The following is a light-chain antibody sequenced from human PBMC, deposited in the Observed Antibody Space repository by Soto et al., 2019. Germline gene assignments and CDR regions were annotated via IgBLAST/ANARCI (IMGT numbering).Light chain of an antibody. Sequence: DIQMTQSPSSLSASVGDTVTITCRASRSITTYLNWYQQKPGKAPTLLIYAASSLQSGVPSRFSGSGSGTNFTLTISSLQPEDFSTYYCQQSYSAPPWTFGQGNKLEIK. CDR3: QQSYSAPPWT. V-gene: IGKV1-39*01. CDR2: AAS. CDR1: RSITTY. J-gene: IGKJ2*01.